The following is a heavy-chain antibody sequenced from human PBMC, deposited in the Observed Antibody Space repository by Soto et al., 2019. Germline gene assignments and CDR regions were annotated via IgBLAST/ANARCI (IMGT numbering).Heavy chain of an antibody. Sequence: AETLSLTCAVYGGSFSGYYWSWIRQPPGKGLEWIGYIYYAGTTTYNPSLKSRVSISVDTSKNEVSLKLTSVTAADTAVYYCARLGGYYQALDSWGQGTVVTVSS. CDR3: ARLGGYYQALDS. V-gene: IGHV4-59*08. J-gene: IGHJ4*02. CDR1: GGSFSGYY. CDR2: IYYAGTT. D-gene: IGHD3-22*01.